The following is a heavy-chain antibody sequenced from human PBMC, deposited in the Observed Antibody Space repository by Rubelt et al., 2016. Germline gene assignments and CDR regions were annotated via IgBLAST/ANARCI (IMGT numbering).Heavy chain of an antibody. D-gene: IGHD3-3*01. CDR2: IIPIFGTA. V-gene: IGHV1-69*01. Sequence: QVQLVQSGAEVKKPGSSVKVSCKASGGTFSSYAISWVRQAPGQGLEWMGGIIPIFGTANYAQKFQGRVTITADESTSSANMGLGSVRSEDTAEYYCARDFLEWSDAFYIWGQGTRVTVSS. J-gene: IGHJ3*02. CDR1: GGTFSSYA. CDR3: ARDFLEWSDAFYI.